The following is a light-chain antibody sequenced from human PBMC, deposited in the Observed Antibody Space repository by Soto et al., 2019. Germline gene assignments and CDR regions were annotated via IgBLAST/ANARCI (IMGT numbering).Light chain of an antibody. CDR3: SSYTSSSTYV. CDR2: EVS. Sequence: QSALTQPASVSGSPGQSITISCTGTSSDVGGYNYVSWYQQHPGKVPKLMIYEVSNRPSGVSNRFSGYKSGNTASLTISGLQAEDEADYYCSSYTSSSTYVFGTGTKVTVL. J-gene: IGLJ1*01. V-gene: IGLV2-14*01. CDR1: SSDVGGYNY.